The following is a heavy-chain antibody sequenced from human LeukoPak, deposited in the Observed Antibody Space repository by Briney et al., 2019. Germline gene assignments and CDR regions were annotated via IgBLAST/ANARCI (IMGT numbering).Heavy chain of an antibody. J-gene: IGHJ4*02. CDR2: IIPIFGTA. D-gene: IGHD5-12*01. V-gene: IGHV1-69*13. Sequence: SVKVSCEASGGTFSSYAISWVRQAPGQGLEWMGGIIPIFGTANYAQKFQGRVTITADASTSTAYMELSSLRSEDTAVYYCARGPYSGYDLENFDCWGQGTLVTVSS. CDR1: GGTFSSYA. CDR3: ARGPYSGYDLENFDC.